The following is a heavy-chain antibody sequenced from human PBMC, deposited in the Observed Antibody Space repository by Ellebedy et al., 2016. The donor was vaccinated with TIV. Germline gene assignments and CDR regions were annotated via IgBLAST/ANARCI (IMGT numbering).Heavy chain of an antibody. V-gene: IGHV3-15*07. CDR3: TTLXLGYNHGYVY. D-gene: IGHD5-18*01. J-gene: IGHJ4*02. Sequence: PGGSLRLSCAASGFXXPNXXXXWVXXAPGXXLEFVGRIKSKKDGGTADYAAPVKGRFTISRDDSKNTLYLQMNNLKIEEQAVYYCTTLXLGYNHGYVYWGQGTLVTVSS. CDR1: GFXXPNXX. CDR2: IKSKKDGGTA.